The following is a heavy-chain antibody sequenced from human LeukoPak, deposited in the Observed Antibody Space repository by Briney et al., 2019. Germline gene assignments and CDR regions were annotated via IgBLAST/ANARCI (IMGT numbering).Heavy chain of an antibody. V-gene: IGHV3-30*06. CDR3: ARDLHAIWAGDAFDI. J-gene: IGHJ3*02. Sequence: PGGSLRLSCAASGFTFSTYGMLWVRQAPGQGPEWVALIRYDGSNKYYADSVKGRFTISRDNSKNTLYLQMNSLRVEDTAMYYCARDLHAIWAGDAFDIWGQGTMVTVSS. CDR2: IRYDGSNK. D-gene: IGHD3-16*01. CDR1: GFTFSTYG.